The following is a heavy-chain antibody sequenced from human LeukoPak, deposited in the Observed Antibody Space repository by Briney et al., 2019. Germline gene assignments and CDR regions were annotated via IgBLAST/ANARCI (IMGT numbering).Heavy chain of an antibody. CDR3: ARASGGFCSGGSCYTAYYGMDV. CDR2: ISYDGSNK. J-gene: IGHJ6*04. D-gene: IGHD2-15*01. Sequence: GGSLRPSCAASGFTFSSYAMHWVRQAPGKGLEWVAVISYDGSNKYYADSVKGRFTISRDNSKNTLYLQMNSLRAEDTAVYYCARASGGFCSGGSCYTAYYGMDVWGKGTTVTVSS. V-gene: IGHV3-30*04. CDR1: GFTFSSYA.